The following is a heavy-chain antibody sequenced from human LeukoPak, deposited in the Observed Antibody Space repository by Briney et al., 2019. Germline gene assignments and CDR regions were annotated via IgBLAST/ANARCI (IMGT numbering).Heavy chain of an antibody. D-gene: IGHD5-24*01. CDR3: ARMATISIRYFDL. CDR1: GGSISSSSYY. CDR2: IYYSGST. Sequence: SETLSLTCTVSGGSISSSSYYWGWIRQPPGKGLEWIGSIYYSGSTYYNPSLKSRVTISVDTSKNQFSLKLSSVTAADTAVYYCARMATISIRYFDLWGRGTLVTVSS. J-gene: IGHJ2*01. V-gene: IGHV4-39*07.